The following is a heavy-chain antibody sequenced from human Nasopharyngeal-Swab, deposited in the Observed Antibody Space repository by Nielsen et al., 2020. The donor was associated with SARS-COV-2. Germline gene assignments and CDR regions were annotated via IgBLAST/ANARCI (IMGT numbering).Heavy chain of an antibody. CDR2: INPSGGST. V-gene: IGHV1-46*01. CDR3: ARDGSRDIVVGVAATTSCYFDY. J-gene: IGHJ4*02. D-gene: IGHD2-15*01. Sequence: WVRQAPGQGLEWMGIINPSGGSTSYAQKFQGRVTMTRDTSTSTVYMELSSLRSEDTAVYYCARDGSRDIVVGVAATTSCYFDYWGQGTLVTVSS.